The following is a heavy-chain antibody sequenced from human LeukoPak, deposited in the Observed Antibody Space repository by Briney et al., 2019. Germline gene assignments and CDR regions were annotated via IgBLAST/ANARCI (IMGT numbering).Heavy chain of an antibody. CDR1: GFTFSSYA. V-gene: IGHV3-30-3*01. CDR2: ISYDGSNK. D-gene: IGHD6-19*01. Sequence: GGSLRLSCAASGFTFSSYAMSWVRQAPGKGLEWVAVISYDGSNKYYADSVKGRFTISRDNSKNTLYLQMNSLRAEDTAVYYCAKDAAVAGRFSRGYYFDYWGQGTLVTVSS. CDR3: AKDAAVAGRFSRGYYFDY. J-gene: IGHJ4*02.